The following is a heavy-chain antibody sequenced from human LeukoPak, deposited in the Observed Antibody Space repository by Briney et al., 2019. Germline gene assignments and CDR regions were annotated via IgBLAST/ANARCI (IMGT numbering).Heavy chain of an antibody. CDR2: ISYDGSNK. CDR1: GFTFSSYA. CDR3: AKLDIVVVPAAIPFDY. V-gene: IGHV3-30-3*01. Sequence: GRSLRLSCAASGFTFSSYAMHWVRQAPGKGLEWVAVISYDGSNKYYADSVKGRFTISRDNSKNTLYLQMNSLRAEDTAVYYCAKLDIVVVPAAIPFDYWGQGTLVTVSS. J-gene: IGHJ4*02. D-gene: IGHD2-2*01.